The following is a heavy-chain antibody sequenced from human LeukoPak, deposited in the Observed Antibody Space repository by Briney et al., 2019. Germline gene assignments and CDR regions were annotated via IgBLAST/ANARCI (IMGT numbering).Heavy chain of an antibody. CDR3: AKRFVDGNYGLGWGYYYYYGMDV. J-gene: IGHJ6*02. D-gene: IGHD4-17*01. Sequence: PGGSLRLSCAASGFTFSSYGMSWVRQAPGKGLEWVSTFSGRGGRTDYADSVKGRFTISRDNSQNRLYLQMNSLRAEDTAVYYCAKRFVDGNYGLGWGYYYYYGMDVWGQGTTVTVSS. CDR1: GFTFSSYG. V-gene: IGHV3-23*01. CDR2: FSGRGGRT.